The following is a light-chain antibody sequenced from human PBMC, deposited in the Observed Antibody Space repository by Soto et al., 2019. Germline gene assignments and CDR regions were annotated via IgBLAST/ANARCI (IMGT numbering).Light chain of an antibody. V-gene: IGKV1-5*03. J-gene: IGKJ2*01. CDR1: QSISTY. CDR3: HQYNDYPYT. Sequence: DIQMTQSPSTLSASVGDRVSITCRASQSISTYLAWYQQKPGRAPQALIYRASRLASGVPSRFSGSGSGTGFTLTSGGLQPDDFATYYCHQYNDYPYTFGKGTRLEIK. CDR2: RAS.